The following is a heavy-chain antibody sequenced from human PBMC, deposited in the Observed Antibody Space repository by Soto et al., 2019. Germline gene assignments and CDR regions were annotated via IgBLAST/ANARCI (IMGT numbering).Heavy chain of an antibody. CDR1: GFTFSSYA. D-gene: IGHD6-13*01. CDR2: ISGSRGTT. Sequence: GGSLRLSCAASGFTFSSYAMSWVRQAPGKGLEWVSAISGSRGTTYYADSVKGRFTIPRDNSKNTLYLQMNTLRAEDTAVYYCAMFQQLVQFDYWGQGTLVTVSS. CDR3: AMFQQLVQFDY. V-gene: IGHV3-23*01. J-gene: IGHJ4*02.